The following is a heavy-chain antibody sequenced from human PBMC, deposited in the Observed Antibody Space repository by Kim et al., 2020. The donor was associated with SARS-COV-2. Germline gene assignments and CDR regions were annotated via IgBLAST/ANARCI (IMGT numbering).Heavy chain of an antibody. J-gene: IGHJ6*02. CDR2: ISTSGGHT. D-gene: IGHD3-9*01. Sequence: GGSLRLSCAASGFTFSTYAMNWVRQAPGKGLEWVSIISTSGGHTYYADSVVYRFTISRDNSKSTLYLQMNSLRAEDTAVYYCARIPSNRLTNTGSDYGVDVWRQGTSVTVS. CDR3: ARIPSNRLTNTGSDYGVDV. V-gene: IGHV3-23*01. CDR1: GFTFSTYA.